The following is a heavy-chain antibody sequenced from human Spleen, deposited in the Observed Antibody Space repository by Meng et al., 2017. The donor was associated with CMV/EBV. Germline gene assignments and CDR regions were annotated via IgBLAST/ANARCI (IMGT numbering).Heavy chain of an antibody. J-gene: IGHJ5*02. D-gene: IGHD1-1*01. CDR1: GGSISSSSYY. V-gene: IGHV4-39*07. CDR3: ARASYNWNDLNWFDP. CDR2: IYYSGST. Sequence: SETLSLTCTVSGGSISSSSYYWGWIRQPPGKGLEWIGSIYYSGSTYYNPSLKSRVTISVDTSKNQFSLKLSSVTAADMAVYYCARASYNWNDLNWFDPWGQGTLVTVSS.